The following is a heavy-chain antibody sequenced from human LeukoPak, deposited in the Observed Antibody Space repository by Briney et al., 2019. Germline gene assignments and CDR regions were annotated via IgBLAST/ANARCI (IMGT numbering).Heavy chain of an antibody. J-gene: IGHJ4*02. CDR1: GYTFASYD. V-gene: IGHV1-69*04. CDR3: ARTYDSSGYYTAPIDY. CDR2: IIPILGIA. D-gene: IGHD3-22*01. Sequence: SVKVSCKASGYTFASYDISWVRQAPGQGLEWMGRIIPILGIANYAQKFQGRVTITADKSTSTAYMELSSLRSEDTAVYYCARTYDSSGYYTAPIDYWGQGTLVTVSS.